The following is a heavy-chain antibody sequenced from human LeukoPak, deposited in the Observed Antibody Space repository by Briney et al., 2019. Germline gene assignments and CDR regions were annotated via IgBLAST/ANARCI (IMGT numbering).Heavy chain of an antibody. CDR3: ARVWSPPYTSSWPYYFDY. D-gene: IGHD6-13*01. Sequence: PGGSLRLSCAASGFTFSSYEMNWVRQAPGKGLEWVSSISSSSSYIYYVDSVKGRFTISRDNAKNSLYLQMNSLRAEDTAVYYCARVWSPPYTSSWPYYFDYWGRGTLVTVSS. CDR2: ISSSSSYI. V-gene: IGHV3-21*01. J-gene: IGHJ4*02. CDR1: GFTFSSYE.